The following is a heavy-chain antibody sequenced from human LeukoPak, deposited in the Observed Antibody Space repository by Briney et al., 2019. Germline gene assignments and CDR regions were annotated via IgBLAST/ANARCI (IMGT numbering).Heavy chain of an antibody. V-gene: IGHV3-9*01. Sequence: GRSLRLSCAASGFTFDDYAMHWVRQAPGKGLEWVSCISWNSGSIGYADSVKGRFTISRDNAKNSLYLQMNSLRAEDTALYYCAKGVHNYVHDYFDYWGQGTLVTVSS. D-gene: IGHD4-4*01. CDR3: AKGVHNYVHDYFDY. CDR1: GFTFDDYA. CDR2: ISWNSGSI. J-gene: IGHJ4*02.